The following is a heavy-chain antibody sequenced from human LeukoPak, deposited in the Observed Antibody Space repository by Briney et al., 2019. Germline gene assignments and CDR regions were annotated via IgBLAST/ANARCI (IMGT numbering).Heavy chain of an antibody. J-gene: IGHJ2*01. Sequence: ASVKVSCKVSGYTLTELSMHWVRQAPGKGLEWMGGFDPEDGETIYAQKFQGRVTMTEDTSTDTAYMELSSLRSEDTAVYYCATAKPVYSSSLLWYFDLWGRGTLVTVSS. V-gene: IGHV1-24*01. CDR1: GYTLTELS. CDR2: FDPEDGET. CDR3: ATAKPVYSSSLLWYFDL. D-gene: IGHD6-13*01.